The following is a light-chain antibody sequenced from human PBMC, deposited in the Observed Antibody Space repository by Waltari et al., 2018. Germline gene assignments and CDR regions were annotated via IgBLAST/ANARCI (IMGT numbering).Light chain of an antibody. Sequence: QSALTQPASVSGSPGQPITISCPGSISDVGHDNLVSWYQQQPGKAHKLMIYEVSKRPSGVSNRFSGSKSGDTASLTISGLQAEDEADYYCCSYAGSNTYVFGTGTKVTVL. CDR3: CSYAGSNTYV. CDR1: ISDVGHDNL. J-gene: IGLJ1*01. V-gene: IGLV2-23*02. CDR2: EVS.